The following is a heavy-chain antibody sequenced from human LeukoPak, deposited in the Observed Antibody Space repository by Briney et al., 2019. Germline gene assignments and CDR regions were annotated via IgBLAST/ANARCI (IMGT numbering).Heavy chain of an antibody. CDR2: IYYSGST. V-gene: IGHV4-59*08. D-gene: IGHD3-10*01. J-gene: IGHJ4*02. CDR1: GGSISSYY. Sequence: TSGTLSLTCTVSGGSISSYYWSWIRQPPGKGLEWIGYIYYSGSTNYNPSLKSRVTISVDTSKNQFSLKLSSVTAADTAVYYCARHDPYYYGSGMGYWGQGTLVTVSS. CDR3: ARHDPYYYGSGMGY.